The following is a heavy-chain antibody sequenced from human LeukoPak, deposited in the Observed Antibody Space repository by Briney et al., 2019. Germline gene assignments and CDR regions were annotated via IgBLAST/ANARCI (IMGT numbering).Heavy chain of an antibody. D-gene: IGHD3-10*01. CDR3: ARDSSYYGSGSFSD. J-gene: IGHJ4*02. V-gene: IGHV3-48*03. CDR2: ISSSVSTI. Sequence: GGSLRLSCAASGFTFSSYEMNWVRQAPGKGLEWVSYISSSVSTIYYADSVKGRFTISRDNAKNSLYLQMNSLRAEDTAVYYCARDSSYYGSGSFSDWGQGTLVTVSS. CDR1: GFTFSSYE.